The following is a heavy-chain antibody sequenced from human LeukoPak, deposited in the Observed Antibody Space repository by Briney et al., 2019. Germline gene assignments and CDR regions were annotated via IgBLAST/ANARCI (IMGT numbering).Heavy chain of an antibody. CDR1: GFNFRNYD. D-gene: IGHD3-22*01. Sequence: PGGSLRLSCAASGFNFRNYDMHWVRQAPGKGLEWVTSIRSDASNKYYADSVKGRFTISRDNAKNTLFLQMNSLRAEDTAVYYCVRQYSYDSSGYYPWDYWGQGTLVTVSS. V-gene: IGHV3-33*01. J-gene: IGHJ4*02. CDR2: IRSDASNK. CDR3: VRQYSYDSSGYYPWDY.